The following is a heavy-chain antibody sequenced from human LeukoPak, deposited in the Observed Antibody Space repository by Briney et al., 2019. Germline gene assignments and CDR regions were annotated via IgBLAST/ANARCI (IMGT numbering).Heavy chain of an antibody. V-gene: IGHV1-2*02. Sequence: ASVKVSCKASGYTFTGYYMHWVRPAPGQGLEWMGWINPNSGGTNYAQKFQGRVTMTRDTSISTAYMELSRLRSDDTAVYYCARKSGSYFFYDYWGQGTLVTVSS. D-gene: IGHD1-26*01. CDR2: INPNSGGT. CDR1: GYTFTGYY. J-gene: IGHJ4*02. CDR3: ARKSGSYFFYDY.